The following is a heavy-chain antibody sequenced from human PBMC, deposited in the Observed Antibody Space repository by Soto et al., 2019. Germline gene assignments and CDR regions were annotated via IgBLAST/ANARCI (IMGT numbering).Heavy chain of an antibody. CDR3: ARHRAPITIFGVVIPKSPYYFDY. D-gene: IGHD3-3*01. V-gene: IGHV4-39*01. J-gene: IGHJ4*02. CDR1: GGCISRSSYY. Sequence: TQSNTVAVGGGCISRSSYYWGWIRQPPGKGLEWIGSIYYSGSTYYNPSLKSRVTISVDTSKNQFSLKLSSVTAADTAVYYCARHRAPITIFGVVIPKSPYYFDYWGQGTLVTVSS. CDR2: IYYSGST.